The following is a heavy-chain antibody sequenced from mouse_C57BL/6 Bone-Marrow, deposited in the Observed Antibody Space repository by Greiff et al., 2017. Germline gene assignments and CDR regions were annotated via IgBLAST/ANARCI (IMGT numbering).Heavy chain of an antibody. CDR2: IYPRSGNT. V-gene: IGHV1-81*01. J-gene: IGHJ4*01. D-gene: IGHD2-3*01. Sequence: QVQLQQSGAELARPGASVKLSCKASGYTFTSYGISWVKQRTGQGLEWIGEIYPRSGNTYYNEKFKDKATLTADKSSSTAYMELRSLTSEDSAVYFCARDLYDGYYDAMDYWGQGTSVTVSS. CDR3: ARDLYDGYYDAMDY. CDR1: GYTFTSYG.